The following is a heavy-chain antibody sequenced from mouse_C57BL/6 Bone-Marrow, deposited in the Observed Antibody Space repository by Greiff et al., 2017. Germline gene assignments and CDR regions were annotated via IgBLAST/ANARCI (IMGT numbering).Heavy chain of an antibody. V-gene: IGHV1-59*01. D-gene: IGHD1-1*01. CDR3: ARGTVPIIYYYGSSDY. CDR2: IDPSDSYT. CDR1: GYTFTSYW. Sequence: QVQLQQPGAELVRPGTSVKLSCKASGYTFTSYWMHWVKQRPGQGLEWIGVIDPSDSYTNYNQKFKGKATLTVDTSSSTAYMQLSSLTSEDSAVYYCARGTVPIIYYYGSSDYWGQGTTLTVSS. J-gene: IGHJ2*01.